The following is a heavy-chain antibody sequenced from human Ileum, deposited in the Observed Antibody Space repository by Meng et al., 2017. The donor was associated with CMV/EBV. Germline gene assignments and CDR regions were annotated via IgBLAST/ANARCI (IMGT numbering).Heavy chain of an antibody. D-gene: IGHD6-6*01. J-gene: IGHJ4*02. Sequence: LPASCRCFANPSYHLSLPCTVSGDYSGSGDDYWSWTRHTQGKGLEWIGHIHDSGITYYTPSLQGRVTISVDTSKNQFSLKLSAVTAADTAVYYCARVWGIAVRPLDYWGQGTLVTVSS. CDR2: IHDSGIT. CDR3: ARVWGIAVRPLDY. CDR1: GDYSGSGDDY. V-gene: IGHV4-30-4*01.